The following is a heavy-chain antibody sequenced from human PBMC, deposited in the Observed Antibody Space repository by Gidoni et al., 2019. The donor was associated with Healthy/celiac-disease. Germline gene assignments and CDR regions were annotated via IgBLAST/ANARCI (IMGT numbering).Heavy chain of an antibody. V-gene: IGHV1-2*02. CDR1: GYTFTGYY. CDR2: INPNSGGT. CDR3: ARGILEWLFRYYYYGMDV. Sequence: QVQLVQSGAEVKKPGASVTVSCKASGYTFTGYYMHWVRQAPGQGLEWMGWINPNSGGTNYAQKFQGRVTMTRDTSISTAYMELSRLRSDDTAVYYCARGILEWLFRYYYYGMDVWGQGTTVTVSS. J-gene: IGHJ6*02. D-gene: IGHD3-3*01.